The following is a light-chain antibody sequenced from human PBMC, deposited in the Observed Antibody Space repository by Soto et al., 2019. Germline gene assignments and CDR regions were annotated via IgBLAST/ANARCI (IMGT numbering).Light chain of an antibody. J-gene: IGKJ5*01. CDR1: QSFRGL. CDR2: DAY. Sequence: GLTQSAVTLSLSPGERATLSCRASQSFRGLLAWYQQKPGQAPRLLIYDAYNRATRIPPRFSGSGSGTDFTLTISSLEPEDSAVYYCQQPHMWPITFAQGTRLEI. V-gene: IGKV3-11*01. CDR3: QQPHMWPIT.